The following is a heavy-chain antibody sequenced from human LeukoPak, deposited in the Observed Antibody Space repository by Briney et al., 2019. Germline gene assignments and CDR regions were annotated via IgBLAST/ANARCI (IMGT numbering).Heavy chain of an antibody. V-gene: IGHV3-30*18. CDR1: GFTFSSYG. Sequence: PGGSLRLSCAASGFTFSSYGMHWVRQAPGKGLEWVAVISYDGSNKYYADSVKGRFTISRDNSKNTLYLQMNSLRAEGTALYYCAKGARGAVAGTRIDYWGQGTLVTVSS. D-gene: IGHD6-19*01. J-gene: IGHJ4*02. CDR3: AKGARGAVAGTRIDY. CDR2: ISYDGSNK.